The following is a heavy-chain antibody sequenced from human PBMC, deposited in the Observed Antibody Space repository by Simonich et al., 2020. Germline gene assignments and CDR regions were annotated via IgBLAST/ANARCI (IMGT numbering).Heavy chain of an antibody. J-gene: IGHJ4*02. D-gene: IGHD2-15*01. CDR1: GYTFTSYG. V-gene: IGHV1-18*01. Sequence: QVQLVQSGAEVKKPGASVKVSCKASGYTFTSYGISWVRQAPGQGLEWMGWIRAYNGKTNYAQKLQGRVTMTTDTSTSTDYMELRSLRSDDTAVYYCARASRGTWWYYYFDYWGQGTLVTVSS. CDR2: IRAYNGKT. CDR3: ARASRGTWWYYYFDY.